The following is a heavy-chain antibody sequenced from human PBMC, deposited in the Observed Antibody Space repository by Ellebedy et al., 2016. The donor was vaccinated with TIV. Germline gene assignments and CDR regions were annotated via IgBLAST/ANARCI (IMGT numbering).Heavy chain of an antibody. D-gene: IGHD1-20*01. Sequence: GESLKISCAASGFTVSYTYMSWVRQAPGKGLERVSVIHTGGDTYYADSVKGRFTISRDSSQNTLYLQMNSLRAEDTAVYYCARRITGTYGDDALDIWGQGTMVTVSS. CDR1: GFTVSYTY. CDR2: IHTGGDT. V-gene: IGHV3-53*01. CDR3: ARRITGTYGDDALDI. J-gene: IGHJ3*02.